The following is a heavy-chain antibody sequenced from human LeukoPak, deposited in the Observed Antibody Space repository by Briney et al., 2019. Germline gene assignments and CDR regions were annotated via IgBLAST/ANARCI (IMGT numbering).Heavy chain of an antibody. CDR2: IYHSGST. CDR1: GGSISSYY. CDR3: ARGAVAGKHNKDFDY. Sequence: SETLSLTCTVSGGSISSYYWSWIRQPPGKGLEWIGEIYHSGSTNYNPSLKSRVTISVDKSKNQFSLKLSSVTAADTAVYYCARGAVAGKHNKDFDYWGQGTLVTVSS. D-gene: IGHD6-19*01. J-gene: IGHJ4*02. V-gene: IGHV4-59*12.